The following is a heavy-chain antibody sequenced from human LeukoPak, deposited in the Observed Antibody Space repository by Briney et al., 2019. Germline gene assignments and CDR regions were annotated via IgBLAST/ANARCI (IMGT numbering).Heavy chain of an antibody. CDR3: ARLSERKVFDY. CDR2: MYHSGST. D-gene: IGHD5-24*01. J-gene: IGHJ4*02. Sequence: PSETLSLTCSVSGYSISSAYYWGWIRQPPGKGLEWIGTMYHSGSTNYNPSLKSRVTISVDTSKNQFSLKLSSVTAADTAVYYCARLSERKVFDYWGQGTLVTVSS. V-gene: IGHV4-38-2*02. CDR1: GYSISSAYY.